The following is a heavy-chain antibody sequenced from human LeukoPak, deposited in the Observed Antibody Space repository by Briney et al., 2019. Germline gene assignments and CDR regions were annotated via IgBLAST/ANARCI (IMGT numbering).Heavy chain of an antibody. CDR3: ATRGGYDSSGYPSTSLAFDI. D-gene: IGHD3-22*01. CDR2: INPSGGST. V-gene: IGHV1-46*01. J-gene: IGHJ3*02. Sequence: ASVKVSCKASGYTFTSYYMHWVRQAPGQGLEWMGIINPSGGSTSYAQKFQGRVTITADKSTSTAYMELSSLRSEDTAVYYCATRGGYDSSGYPSTSLAFDIWGQGTMVTVSS. CDR1: GYTFTSYY.